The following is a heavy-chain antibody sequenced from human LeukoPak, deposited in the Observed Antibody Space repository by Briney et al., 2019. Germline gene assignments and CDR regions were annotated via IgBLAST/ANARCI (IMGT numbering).Heavy chain of an antibody. J-gene: IGHJ4*02. D-gene: IGHD1-26*01. Sequence: GGSLRLSCAASGFTFDDYAMHWVRQAPGKGLEWVSGISWNSGSIGYADSVKGRFTISRDNAKNSLYLQMNSLRAEDMALYYCAKGASWSPSSAFLNYWGQGTLVTVSS. CDR1: GFTFDDYA. CDR3: AKGASWSPSSAFLNY. CDR2: ISWNSGSI. V-gene: IGHV3-9*03.